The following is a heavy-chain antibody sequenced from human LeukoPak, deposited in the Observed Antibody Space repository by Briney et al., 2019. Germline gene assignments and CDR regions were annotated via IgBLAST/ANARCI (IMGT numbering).Heavy chain of an antibody. D-gene: IGHD4-4*01. V-gene: IGHV4-31*03. CDR2: IYYSGST. CDR1: GGSIRSGDYS. Sequence: PSQTLSLTCTVSGGSIRSGDYSWNWIRQHPGKGLEWIGYIYYSGSTYYNPSLTSRVTMSVDTSKNQFSLKLGSVTAADTAIYYCARDHTETSSLNFRNYYYYGMDIWGQGTTVIVSS. CDR3: ARDHTETSSLNFRNYYYYGMDI. J-gene: IGHJ6*02.